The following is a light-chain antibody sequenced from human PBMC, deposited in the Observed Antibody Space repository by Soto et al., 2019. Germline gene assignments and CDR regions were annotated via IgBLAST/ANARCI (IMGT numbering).Light chain of an antibody. Sequence: EIVLTQSPATLSLSPGERATLSCRASQSVNSYLVWYQQKPGQAPRLLISDASTRATGVPIRFTGSGSGTDVTLTISSLEPEDFAVYYCQQRANWPITFGQGTRLEIK. CDR2: DAS. V-gene: IGKV3-11*01. CDR3: QQRANWPIT. CDR1: QSVNSY. J-gene: IGKJ5*01.